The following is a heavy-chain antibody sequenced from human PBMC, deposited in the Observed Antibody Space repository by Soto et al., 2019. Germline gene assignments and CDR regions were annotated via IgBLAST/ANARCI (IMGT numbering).Heavy chain of an antibody. J-gene: IGHJ4*02. V-gene: IGHV1-8*01. Sequence: ASVKVSCTASGYTFTIHDIHWVRQAPGQGLEWMAGLNPHSGKAAYAQRFQGRLTMTGNASTSTAYMELSGLRSEDTAMYYCARVSSIAARRSYDSWGQGTLVTVSS. D-gene: IGHD6-6*01. CDR1: GYTFTIHD. CDR2: LNPHSGKA. CDR3: ARVSSIAARRSYDS.